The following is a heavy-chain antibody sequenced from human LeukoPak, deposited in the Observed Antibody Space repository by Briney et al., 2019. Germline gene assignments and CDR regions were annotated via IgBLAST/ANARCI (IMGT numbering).Heavy chain of an antibody. V-gene: IGHV4-39*07. D-gene: IGHD2-15*01. CDR2: VFFSGNT. J-gene: IGHJ5*02. Sequence: SETLSLTCTVSGDSISTSSYYWGWIRQPPGKGLEWIASVFFSGNTYYEPSLKSRVTISVATSTNQFSLNVRSVSAADTAVYYCARDPSRSCAGGNCFSSWGQGTLVIVSS. CDR1: GDSISTSSYY. CDR3: ARDPSRSCAGGNCFSS.